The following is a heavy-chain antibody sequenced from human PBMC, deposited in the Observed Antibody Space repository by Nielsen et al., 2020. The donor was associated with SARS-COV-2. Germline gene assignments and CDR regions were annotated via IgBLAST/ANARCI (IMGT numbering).Heavy chain of an antibody. Sequence: ASVKVSCKASGYRFTRYALNWVRQAPGEGPEWMGWINTSTGEPTYAQAFTGRFVFSLDTSVSTAYLQISSLKAEDSAVYYCARDNFGSGGTASYGMDVWGQGTTVTVSS. CDR1: GYRFTRYA. CDR2: INTSTGEP. D-gene: IGHD3-10*01. CDR3: ARDNFGSGGTASYGMDV. V-gene: IGHV7-4-1*02. J-gene: IGHJ6*02.